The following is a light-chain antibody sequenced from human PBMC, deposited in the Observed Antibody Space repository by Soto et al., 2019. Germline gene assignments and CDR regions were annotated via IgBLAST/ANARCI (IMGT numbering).Light chain of an antibody. CDR1: QSVSSIY. CDR2: GAS. J-gene: IGKJ4*01. CDR3: QQHGSSPLT. V-gene: IGKV3-20*01. Sequence: EIVLTQSPGTLSLSPGERATLSCRASQSVSSIYLAWYQQKPGQAPRLLIYGASSRATGIPDRFSDSGSGTDFTLTISRLEPEDFAVYHCQQHGSSPLTFGGGTKVEIK.